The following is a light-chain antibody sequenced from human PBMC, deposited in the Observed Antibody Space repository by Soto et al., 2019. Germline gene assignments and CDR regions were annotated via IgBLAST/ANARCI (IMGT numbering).Light chain of an antibody. V-gene: IGLV2-14*01. CDR1: NSDVGGYNY. Sequence: QSALTQPASVSGSPGQSITISCTGSNSDVGGYNYVSWYQQHPGKAPKLLIYEVSNRPSGVSNRFSGSKSGNTASLTISGLQAEDEADYYCTSFTSRSTLVFGTETKVTVL. CDR2: EVS. J-gene: IGLJ1*01. CDR3: TSFTSRSTLV.